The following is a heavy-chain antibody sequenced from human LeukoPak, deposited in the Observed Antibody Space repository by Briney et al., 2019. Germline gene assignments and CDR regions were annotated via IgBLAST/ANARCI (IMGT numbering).Heavy chain of an antibody. CDR3: ARVHLQWELPGGSGGDFDY. D-gene: IGHD1-26*01. Sequence: PSETLSLTCTVSGYSISSGYDWGWIRQPPGKGLEWIGSIYYRRTTYYNPSLKSRVTISVDTSKNQFSLKLSSVTAADTAVYYCARVHLQWELPGGSGGDFDYWGQGTLVTVSS. CDR1: GYSISSGYD. J-gene: IGHJ4*02. V-gene: IGHV4-38-2*02. CDR2: IYYRRTT.